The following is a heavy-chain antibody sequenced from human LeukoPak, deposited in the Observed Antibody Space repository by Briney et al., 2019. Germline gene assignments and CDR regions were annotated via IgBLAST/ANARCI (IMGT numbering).Heavy chain of an antibody. Sequence: ASVKVSFKASGYTITRNYIHWVRQPPGPGLDWMGIINPSGGSTSYAQNFQGRVTMTRDTSTSTVYMELSSLRCEDTAVYYCATTHGRLTGTTGGYYDMDVWGQGTTVTVSS. V-gene: IGHV1-46*01. J-gene: IGHJ6*02. D-gene: IGHD1-7*01. CDR1: GYTITRNY. CDR3: ATTHGRLTGTTGGYYDMDV. CDR2: INPSGGST.